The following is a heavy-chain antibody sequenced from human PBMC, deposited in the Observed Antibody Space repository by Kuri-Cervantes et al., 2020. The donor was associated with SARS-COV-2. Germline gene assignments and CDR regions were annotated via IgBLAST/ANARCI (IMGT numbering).Heavy chain of an antibody. V-gene: IGHV4-38-2*01. CDR1: GYSISSGYY. D-gene: IGHD6-13*01. CDR2: IYHSGST. J-gene: IGHJ6*02. CDR3: ARAAAAGKLGFSMDV. Sequence: SQTLSLTCAVSGYSISSGYYWGWIRQPPGKGLEWIGSIYHSGSTYYNPSLKSRVTISVDTSKNQFSLKLSSVTAADTAVYYCARAAAAGKLGFSMDVWGQGTTVTVSS.